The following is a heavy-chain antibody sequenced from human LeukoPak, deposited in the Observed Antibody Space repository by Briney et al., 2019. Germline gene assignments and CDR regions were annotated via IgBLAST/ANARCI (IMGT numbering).Heavy chain of an antibody. D-gene: IGHD1-20*01. J-gene: IGHJ4*02. Sequence: SETLSLTCTVSGGSISSGGYYRSWIRQPPGKGLEWIGYIYHSGSTYYNPSLKSRVTISVDRSKNQFSLKLSSVTAADTAVYYCASDGITGTTPDYWGQGTLVTVSS. CDR1: GGSISSGGYY. CDR3: ASDGITGTTPDY. CDR2: IYHSGST. V-gene: IGHV4-30-2*01.